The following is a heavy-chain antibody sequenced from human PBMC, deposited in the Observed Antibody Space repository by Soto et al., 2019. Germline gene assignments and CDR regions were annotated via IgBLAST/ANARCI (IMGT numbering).Heavy chain of an antibody. CDR3: MLGSGWKDFDY. CDR2: IYYSGST. J-gene: IGHJ4*02. CDR1: GGSISSSSYY. D-gene: IGHD3-22*01. V-gene: IGHV4-39*02. Sequence: QLQLQESGPGLVKPSETLSLTCTVSGGSISSSSYYWGWIRQPPGKGLEWIGSIYYSGSTYYNPSLKSRVTISVGTSKNHFSLRPSSVTAADPAVYYCMLGSGWKDFDYWGQGTLVTVSS.